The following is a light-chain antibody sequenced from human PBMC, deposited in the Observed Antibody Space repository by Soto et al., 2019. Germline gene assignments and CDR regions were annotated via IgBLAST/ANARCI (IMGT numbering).Light chain of an antibody. CDR1: QSISSY. J-gene: IGKJ5*01. CDR3: QQYDHLSIT. CDR2: DAS. V-gene: IGKV1-33*01. Sequence: DIQMTQSPSSLSTSVGDRVTITCRASQSISSYLNWYQQKPGEAPKLLIYDASKLETGVPSRFSGSGSGTDFTFTISSLQPEDFATYHCQQYDHLSITFGQGTRLEI.